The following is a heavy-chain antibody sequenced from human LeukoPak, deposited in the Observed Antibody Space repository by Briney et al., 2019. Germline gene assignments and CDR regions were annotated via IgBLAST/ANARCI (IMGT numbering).Heavy chain of an antibody. J-gene: IGHJ4*02. CDR1: GGTFSSYA. V-gene: IGHV1-69*13. CDR3: ARFGDSSGYSQVDY. CDR2: IIPIFGTA. D-gene: IGHD3-22*01. Sequence: SVKVSCKASGGTFSSYAISWVRQAPGQGLEWMGGIIPIFGTANYAQKFQGRVTITADESTSTAHMELSSLRSEDTAVYYCARFGDSSGYSQVDYWGQGTLVTVSS.